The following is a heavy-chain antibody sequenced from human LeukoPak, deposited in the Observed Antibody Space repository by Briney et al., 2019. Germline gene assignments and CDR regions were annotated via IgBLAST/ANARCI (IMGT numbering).Heavy chain of an antibody. CDR2: INPNSGGT. CDR3: ARGLSLLWFRELLSNGTKFLKANWFDP. Sequence: ASVKVSCKASGYTFTGYYMHWVRQAPGQGLEWMGWINPNSGGTNYAQKFQGRATMTRDTSISTAYMELSRLRSDDTAVYYCARGLSLLWFRELLSNGTKFLKANWFDPWGQGTLVTVSS. D-gene: IGHD3-10*01. V-gene: IGHV1-2*02. J-gene: IGHJ5*02. CDR1: GYTFTGYY.